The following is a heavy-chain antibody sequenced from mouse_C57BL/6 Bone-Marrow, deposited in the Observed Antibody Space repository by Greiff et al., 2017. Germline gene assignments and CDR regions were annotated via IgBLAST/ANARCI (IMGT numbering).Heavy chain of an antibody. CDR3: ARSRDYGSSYDWYFDG. CDR1: GYTFTSYW. D-gene: IGHD1-1*01. V-gene: IGHV1-64*01. Sequence: QVQLKQPGAELVKPGASVKLSCKASGYTFTSYWMHWVKQRPGQGLEWIGMIHPNSGSTNYNEKFKSKATLTVDKSSSTAYMQLSSLTSEDSAVYYCARSRDYGSSYDWYFDGWGTGTTVTVSS. J-gene: IGHJ1*03. CDR2: IHPNSGST.